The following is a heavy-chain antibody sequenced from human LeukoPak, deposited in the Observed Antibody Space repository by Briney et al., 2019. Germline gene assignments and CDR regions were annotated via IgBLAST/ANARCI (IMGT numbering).Heavy chain of an antibody. CDR2: ISSSSSYI. V-gene: IGHV3-21*01. CDR1: GFTFSSYS. CDR3: ARAYNYGSGTYRALAY. D-gene: IGHD3-10*01. J-gene: IGHJ4*02. Sequence: PGGSLRLSCAASGFTFSSYSMNWVRQAPGKGLEWVSSISSSSSYIYYADSVKGRFTISRDNAKNSLYLQMNSLRVEDTAVYYCARAYNYGSGTYRALAYWGQGTLVTVSS.